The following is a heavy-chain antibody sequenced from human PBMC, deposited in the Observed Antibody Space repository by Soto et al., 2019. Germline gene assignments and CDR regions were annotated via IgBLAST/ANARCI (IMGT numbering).Heavy chain of an antibody. D-gene: IGHD2-15*01. CDR3: AAGDNYYALGV. Sequence: QLQLVESGGGVVQPGRSLRLSCAASASTFSNYIMHWVRQAPGKGLGWVAFISYDGSNSYYADFVEGRFTISRDNPKNMLYLQLSSLRPDETAVYYCAAGDNYYALGVWGQGTPVTVSS. J-gene: IGHJ6*02. CDR1: ASTFSNYI. V-gene: IGHV3-30*04. CDR2: ISYDGSNS.